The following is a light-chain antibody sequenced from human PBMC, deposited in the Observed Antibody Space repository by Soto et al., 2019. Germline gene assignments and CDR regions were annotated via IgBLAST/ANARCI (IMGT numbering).Light chain of an antibody. J-gene: IGKJ3*01. CDR3: RQYGSSPFT. V-gene: IGKV3-20*01. CDR1: QSVSSSY. CDR2: GAS. Sequence: DIVLTLSSGTLSLSPGERATLSCRASQSVSSSYLAWYQQIPGQAPRLLIYGASSRATGIPDRFSGSGSGTDFTLTISRLEPEDFAVYYCRQYGSSPFTFGHGTKVDIK.